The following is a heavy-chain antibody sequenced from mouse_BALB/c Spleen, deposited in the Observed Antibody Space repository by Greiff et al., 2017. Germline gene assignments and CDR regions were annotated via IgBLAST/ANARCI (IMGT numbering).Heavy chain of an antibody. CDR2: ISSGGSYT. CDR1: GFTFSSYA. CDR3: AGLGAGTGYYFDY. J-gene: IGHJ2*01. V-gene: IGHV5-9-3*01. Sequence: DVHLVESGGGLVKPGGSLKLSCAASGFTFSSYAMSWVRQTPEKRLEWVATISSGGSYTYYPDSVKGRFTISRNNAKNTLYLQMSSLMSEDTAMYTCAGLGAGTGYYFDYWGEGTTLTVSS. D-gene: IGHD4-1*01.